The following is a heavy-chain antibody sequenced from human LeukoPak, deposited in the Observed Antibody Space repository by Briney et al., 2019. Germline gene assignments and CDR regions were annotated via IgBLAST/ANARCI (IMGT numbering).Heavy chain of an antibody. V-gene: IGHV4-34*01. CDR2: INHSGST. CDR1: GGSFSGYY. D-gene: IGHD3-10*01. J-gene: IGHJ5*02. CDR3: ARGYGSGSYRPYNWFDP. Sequence: KPSETLSLTCAVYGGSFSGYYWSWIRQPPGKGLEWIGEINHSGSTNYNPSLKSRVTISVDTSKNQFSLKLSSVTAADTAVYYCARGYGSGSYRPYNWFDPWGQGTLVTVSS.